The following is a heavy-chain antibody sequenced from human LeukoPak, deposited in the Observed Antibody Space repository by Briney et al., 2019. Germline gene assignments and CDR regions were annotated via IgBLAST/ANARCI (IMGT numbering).Heavy chain of an antibody. CDR2: INTNTGNP. V-gene: IGHV7-4-1*02. CDR1: GYSFTNYA. Sequence: ASVKVSCKASGYSFTNYAMNWVRQAPGQGLEWMGWINTNTGNPTYAQGFTGRFVFSLDTSVSTAYLQISSLKAEDTAVYYCAREAYSSAYYFDYWGQGTLVTVSS. D-gene: IGHD5-18*01. CDR3: AREAYSSAYYFDY. J-gene: IGHJ4*02.